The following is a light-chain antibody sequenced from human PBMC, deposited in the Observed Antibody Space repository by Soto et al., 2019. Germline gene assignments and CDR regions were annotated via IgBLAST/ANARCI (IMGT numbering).Light chain of an antibody. J-gene: IGKJ4*01. CDR1: QGISNY. Sequence: DIQMTQSASSLSASVGDRVTITCRASQGISNYLAWYQQKPGKVPKVLIYAASTLQSGVPSRFSAIGSGTDVTLTISSLQPEDVAAYYCQKYNRAPLTFGGGTKVEIK. V-gene: IGKV1-27*01. CDR3: QKYNRAPLT. CDR2: AAS.